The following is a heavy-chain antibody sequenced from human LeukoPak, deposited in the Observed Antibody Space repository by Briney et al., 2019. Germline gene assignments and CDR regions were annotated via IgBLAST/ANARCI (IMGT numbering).Heavy chain of an antibody. CDR1: GGSFSGYY. CDR2: INHSGST. Sequence: SETLSLTCAVYGGSFSGYYWSWIRQPPGKGLEWIGEINHSGSTNYNPSLKSQVTISVDTSKNQFSLKLSSVTAADTAVYYCATEVVPAAITPGWGQGTLVTVSS. J-gene: IGHJ4*02. V-gene: IGHV4-34*01. D-gene: IGHD2-2*01. CDR3: ATEVVPAAITPG.